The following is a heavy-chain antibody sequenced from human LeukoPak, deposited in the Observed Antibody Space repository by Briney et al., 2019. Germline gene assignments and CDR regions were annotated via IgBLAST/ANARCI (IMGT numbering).Heavy chain of an antibody. CDR2: IIPVFGTP. CDR1: GGTFTNHD. J-gene: IGHJ4*01. V-gene: IGHV1-69*13. CDR3: ARGGRYCRSTSCWDF. D-gene: IGHD2-2*01. Sequence: ASVKVSCKASGGTFTNHDINWVRQAPGQGLEWMGGIIPVFGTPNYAQRFQGRVRITADESTTTAYMELSSLRSDDTALYYCARGGRYCRSTSCWDFWGQGTLVTVSS.